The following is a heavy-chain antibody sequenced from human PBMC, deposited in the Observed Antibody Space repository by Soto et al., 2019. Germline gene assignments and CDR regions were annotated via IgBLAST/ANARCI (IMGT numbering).Heavy chain of an antibody. CDR2: INPASGST. CDR3: ARDLAAGDL. Sequence: QVQLVQSGAEVKKPGASVKLSCRTSGYTVTQYYIHWVREAPGQGLEWLAIINPASGSTNYAQDFLGRVTLTMDTSTTTVYMELSGLSAEDTAIFYCARDLAAGDLWGQGTLVTVSS. D-gene: IGHD6-25*01. J-gene: IGHJ5*02. V-gene: IGHV1-46*01. CDR1: GYTVTQYY.